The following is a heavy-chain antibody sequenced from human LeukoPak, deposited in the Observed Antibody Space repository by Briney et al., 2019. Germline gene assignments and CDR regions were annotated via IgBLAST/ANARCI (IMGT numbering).Heavy chain of an antibody. D-gene: IGHD4-11*01. Sequence: SETLSLTCTVSGGSISSSSYYWGWIRQPPGKGLEWIGSIYYSGSTYYNPSLKSRVTISVDTSKNQFSLRLSSVTAADTAVYYCARYPPPDYSNYWFDPWGQGTLVTVSS. J-gene: IGHJ5*02. V-gene: IGHV4-39*01. CDR2: IYYSGST. CDR3: ARYPPPDYSNYWFDP. CDR1: GGSISSSSYY.